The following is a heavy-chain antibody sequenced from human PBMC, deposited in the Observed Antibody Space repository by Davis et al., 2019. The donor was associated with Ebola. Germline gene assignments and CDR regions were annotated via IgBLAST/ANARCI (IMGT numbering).Heavy chain of an antibody. CDR3: AREEIVVVVAATKDYYYYGMDV. CDR2: ISAYNGNT. J-gene: IGHJ6*04. Sequence: ASVKVSCKASGYTFRNSAISWVRQAPGQGLEWMGWISAYNGNTNYAQILQGRVTMTTDTSTGTAYMELRSLRSDDTAVYYCAREEIVVVVAATKDYYYYGMDVWGKGTTVTVSS. V-gene: IGHV1-18*01. D-gene: IGHD2-15*01. CDR1: GYTFRNSA.